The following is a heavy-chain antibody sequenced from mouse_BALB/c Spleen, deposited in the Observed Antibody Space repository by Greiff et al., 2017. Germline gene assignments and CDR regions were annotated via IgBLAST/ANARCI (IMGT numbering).Heavy chain of an antibody. CDR3: ARGGGSSPAWFAY. CDR1: GYTFTSYV. D-gene: IGHD1-1*01. V-gene: IGHV1-14*01. CDR2: INPYNDGT. Sequence: VQLQQSGPELVKPGASVKMSCKASGYTFTSYVMHWVKQKPGQGLEWIGYINPYNDGTKYNEKFKGKATLTSDKSSSTAYMELSSLTSEDSAVYYCARGGGSSPAWFAYWGQGTLGTVSA. J-gene: IGHJ3*01.